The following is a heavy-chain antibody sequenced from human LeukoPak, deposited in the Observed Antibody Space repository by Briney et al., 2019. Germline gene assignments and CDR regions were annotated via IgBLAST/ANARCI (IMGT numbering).Heavy chain of an antibody. J-gene: IGHJ4*02. V-gene: IGHV3-23*01. CDR2: ISGSGGST. D-gene: IGHD6-19*01. CDR1: GFTFSDYY. Sequence: GGSLRLSCAASGFTFSDYYMSWIRQAPGKGLEWVSAISGSGGSTYYADSVKGRFTISRDNSKNTLYLQMNSLRAEDTAVYYCAKDSGEGSGWYKYFDYWGQGTLVTVSS. CDR3: AKDSGEGSGWYKYFDY.